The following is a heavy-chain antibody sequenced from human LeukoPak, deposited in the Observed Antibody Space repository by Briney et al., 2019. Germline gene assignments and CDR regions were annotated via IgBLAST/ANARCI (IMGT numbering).Heavy chain of an antibody. V-gene: IGHV3-13*01. D-gene: IGHD4-11*01. CDR3: ARQVASNYVVSYYGMDV. J-gene: IGHJ6*02. CDR2: IGRVDDT. Sequence: GGSLRLSCTASGFTFRSYDMHWVRQPTGKGLEWVSTIGRVDDTYYPGSVRGRFTISREDAKNSFYLQMNSLRAEDTAVYYCARQVASNYVVSYYGMDVWGQGTTVTVSS. CDR1: GFTFRSYD.